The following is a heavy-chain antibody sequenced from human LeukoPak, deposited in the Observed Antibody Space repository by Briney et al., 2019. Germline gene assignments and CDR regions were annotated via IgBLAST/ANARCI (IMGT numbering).Heavy chain of an antibody. CDR2: IKSKTDGGTT. CDR1: GFTFSNAW. V-gene: IGHV3-15*01. CDR3: TTDQAQWLVWDYYYGMDV. D-gene: IGHD6-19*01. J-gene: IGHJ6*04. Sequence: KAGGSLRLSCAASGFTFSNAWMSWVRQAPGKGLEWVGRIKSKTDGGTTDYAAPVKGRFTISRDDSKNTLYLQMNSLKTEDTAVYYCTTDQAQWLVWDYYYGMDVWGKGTAVTVSS.